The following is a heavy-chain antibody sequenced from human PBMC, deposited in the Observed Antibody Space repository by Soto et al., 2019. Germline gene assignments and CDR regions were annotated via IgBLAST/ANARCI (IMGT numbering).Heavy chain of an antibody. D-gene: IGHD6-13*01. V-gene: IGHV6-1*01. CDR3: ARGAEQQLAAYNWFDP. J-gene: IGHJ5*02. Sequence: QSQTLSLTCAISGDSVSSNSAAWNWIRQSPSRGLEWLGRTYYRSKWYNDYAVSVKSRITINPDTSKNQFSLQLNSVTPEDTAVYYCARGAEQQLAAYNWFDPWGQGTLVTVSS. CDR2: TYYRSKWYN. CDR1: GDSVSSNSAA.